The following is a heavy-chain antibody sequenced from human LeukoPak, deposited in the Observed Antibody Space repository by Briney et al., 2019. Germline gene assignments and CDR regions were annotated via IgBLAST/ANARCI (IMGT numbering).Heavy chain of an antibody. J-gene: IGHJ4*02. Sequence: ASVKVSCKASGYTFTGYYMHWVRQAPGQGLEWMGWINPNSGGTNFAQKFQGRVTVTRDTSISVVYMELSRLRSDDTAVYYCARPRNPMVVTPTPRTYFFDSWGQGTLVTVSS. CDR1: GYTFTGYY. CDR3: ARPRNPMVVTPTPRTYFFDS. CDR2: INPNSGGT. D-gene: IGHD4-23*01. V-gene: IGHV1-2*02.